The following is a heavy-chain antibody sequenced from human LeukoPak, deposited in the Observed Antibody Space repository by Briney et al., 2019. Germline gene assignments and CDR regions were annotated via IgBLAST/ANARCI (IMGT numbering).Heavy chain of an antibody. J-gene: IGHJ4*02. CDR3: ATISNLYDSSGLFDY. CDR2: FDPEDGET. D-gene: IGHD3-22*01. CDR1: GYTLTELS. V-gene: IGHV1-24*01. Sequence: ASVKVSCKASGYTLTELSMHWVRQAPGKGLEWMGGFDPEDGETIYAQKFQGRVTMTEDTSTDTAYMELSSLRSEDTAVYYCATISNLYDSSGLFDYWGQGTLVTVPS.